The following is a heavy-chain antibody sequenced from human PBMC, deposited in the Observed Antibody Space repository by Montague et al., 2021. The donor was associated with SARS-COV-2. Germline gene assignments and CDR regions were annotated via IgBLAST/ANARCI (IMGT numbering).Heavy chain of an antibody. V-gene: IGHV4-39*01. CDR2: IHYSGTT. J-gene: IGHJ3*02. CDR1: GGSITRNYY. D-gene: IGHD3-10*01. CDR3: SRPLVRGVPKAFDI. Sequence: SETLSLTCTVSGGSITRNYYWGWIRQPPGKGLEWVGNIHYSGTTFINPXXESRVTISVDASKNQFSLNLASVTAADTAVYYCSRPLVRGVPKAFDIWGQGALVIVSS.